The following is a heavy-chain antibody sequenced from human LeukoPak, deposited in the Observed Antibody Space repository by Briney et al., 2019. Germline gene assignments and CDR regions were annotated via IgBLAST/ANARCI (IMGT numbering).Heavy chain of an antibody. D-gene: IGHD3-10*01. J-gene: IGHJ4*02. CDR3: ARFGWVPPTHFDY. CDR1: GFTLSRYW. V-gene: IGHV3-74*01. Sequence: GGSLRLSCVASGFTLSRYWMHWVRQAPGKGLVWVSHINTDGSSTSYADSVKGRFTISRDNAKNTLYLQMNSLRAEDTAVYYCARFGWVPPTHFDYWGQGTLVTVSS. CDR2: INTDGSST.